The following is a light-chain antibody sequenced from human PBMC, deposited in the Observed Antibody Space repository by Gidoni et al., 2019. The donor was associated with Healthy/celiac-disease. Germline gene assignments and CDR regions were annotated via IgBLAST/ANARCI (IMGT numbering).Light chain of an antibody. CDR2: WAS. J-gene: IGKJ1*01. CDR3: QQYYDSPRT. V-gene: IGKV4-1*01. Sequence: DIVMTQSPDSLAVSLGERATNNCNSSQTFLYRSDNRNYLAWYQQKPGQSPKLLIYWASTRASGVPDRFSGSGSGTDFTLTISTLQAEDAAVYFCQQYYDSPRTFGQGTKVEIK. CDR1: QTFLYRSDNRNY.